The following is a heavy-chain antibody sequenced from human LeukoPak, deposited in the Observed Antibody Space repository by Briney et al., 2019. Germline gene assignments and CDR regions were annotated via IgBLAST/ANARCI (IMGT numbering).Heavy chain of an antibody. J-gene: IGHJ4*02. Sequence: GGSLRLSCAASGFTFSSNSMNWVRQAPGKGLEWVSSISSSSSYIYYADSVKGRFTISRDNAKNSLYLQMNSLRAEDTAVYYCARGDSSGYYYYWGQGTLVTVSS. V-gene: IGHV3-21*01. D-gene: IGHD3-22*01. CDR3: ARGDSSGYYYY. CDR1: GFTFSSNS. CDR2: ISSSSSYI.